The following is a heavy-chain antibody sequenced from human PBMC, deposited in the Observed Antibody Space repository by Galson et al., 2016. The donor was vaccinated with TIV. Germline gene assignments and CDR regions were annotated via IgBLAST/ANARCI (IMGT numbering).Heavy chain of an antibody. CDR3: ARETYGDYDNYDAFDF. V-gene: IGHV4-31*03. J-gene: IGHJ3*01. Sequence: TLSLTCSVSGVSISSGFSYWNWVRQSPGQGLEWIGYIHFTGRTYYNPSFKSRVSISVDTSKSQFSLSLRPVTAADTAVYFCARETYGDYDNYDAFDFWGRGTMVTVSS. D-gene: IGHD4-17*01. CDR1: GVSISSGFSY. CDR2: IHFTGRT.